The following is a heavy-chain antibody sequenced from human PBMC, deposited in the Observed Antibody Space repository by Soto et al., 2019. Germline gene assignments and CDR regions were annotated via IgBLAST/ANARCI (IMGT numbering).Heavy chain of an antibody. CDR3: TRDLNGGNPFDH. J-gene: IGHJ4*02. Sequence: QVQLVQSGAEVKKPGASVRVSCKPSGYTLTNYAIHWVRQAAGQSLEWLAWIDPGSGKATYSQKVQGRIIVSRDNSASTFYMDLSSLTSEDTAVYFCTRDLNGGNPFDHWGQGVLVTVSS. V-gene: IGHV1-3*01. D-gene: IGHD2-8*01. CDR2: IDPGSGKA. CDR1: GYTLTNYA.